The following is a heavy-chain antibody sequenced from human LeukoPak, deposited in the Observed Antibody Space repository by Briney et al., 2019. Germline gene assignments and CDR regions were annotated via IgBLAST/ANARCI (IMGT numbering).Heavy chain of an antibody. V-gene: IGHV4-39*01. J-gene: IGHJ5*02. Sequence: PSETLSLTCTVSGDSISGSTYYWDWIRQPPGKGLEWIGSIYYSGSTYYNASLRSRVTILADISKNQFSLKLSSVTAADTAVYYCARHYYESSGYLTWFDPWGQGTLVTVSS. CDR3: ARHYYESSGYLTWFDP. D-gene: IGHD3-22*01. CDR1: GDSISGSTYY. CDR2: IYYSGST.